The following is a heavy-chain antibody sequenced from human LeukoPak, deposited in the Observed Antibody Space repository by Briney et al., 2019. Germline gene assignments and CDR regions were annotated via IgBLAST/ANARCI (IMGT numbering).Heavy chain of an antibody. Sequence: PSETLSLTCTVSGGSISSRVHYWGWIRQPPGKGLEWIGSIHYSGNTYYSPSLKSRVTISIDMSKNQFSLKLSSVTAADTAVYYCARRYNWNTDAFDIWGQGTMVTVSS. CDR1: GGSISSRVHY. CDR2: IHYSGNT. J-gene: IGHJ3*02. CDR3: ARRYNWNTDAFDI. V-gene: IGHV4-39*01. D-gene: IGHD1/OR15-1a*01.